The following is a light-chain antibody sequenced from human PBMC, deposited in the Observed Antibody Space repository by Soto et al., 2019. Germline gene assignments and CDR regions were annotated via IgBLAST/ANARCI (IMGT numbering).Light chain of an antibody. CDR2: GAS. CDR3: EQYGSSPQT. J-gene: IGKJ5*01. Sequence: SLGTLSMSPGESATLSCRASQSVRSNCLAWYQQKPGQAPRLLIYGASNRATGIPDRFSGSGSGTDFTLTISRLEPEDFAVYYCEQYGSSPQTFGQGPRLEIK. CDR1: QSVRSNC. V-gene: IGKV3-20*01.